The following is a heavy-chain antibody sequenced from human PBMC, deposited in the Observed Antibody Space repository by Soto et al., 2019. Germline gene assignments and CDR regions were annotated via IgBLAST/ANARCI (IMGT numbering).Heavy chain of an antibody. V-gene: IGHV3-48*03. CDR2: INTRSSRI. CDR3: VTDNGAMDV. J-gene: IGHJ6*02. D-gene: IGHD3-10*01. Sequence: GGSLRLSCATSGFTFSSYDMNWVRQAPGKGLEWISRINTRSSRIYYADSVRGRFTISRDNAKNSLYLQINSLTAADTDAYYSVTDNGAMDVCGQGTTVTVSS. CDR1: GFTFSSYD.